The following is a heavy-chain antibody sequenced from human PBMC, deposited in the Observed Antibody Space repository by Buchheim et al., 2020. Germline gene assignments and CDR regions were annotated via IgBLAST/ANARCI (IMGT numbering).Heavy chain of an antibody. CDR3: AKEDLYYYDSSGYSAFDI. CDR1: GFTFSSYG. J-gene: IGHJ3*02. V-gene: IGHV3-30*18. Sequence: VQLVESGGGVVQPGRSLRLSCAASGFTFSSYGMHWVRQAPGKGLEWVAVISYDGSNKYYADSVKGRFTISRDNSKNTLYLQMNSLRAEDTAVYYCAKEDLYYYDSSGYSAFDIWGQGT. CDR2: ISYDGSNK. D-gene: IGHD3-22*01.